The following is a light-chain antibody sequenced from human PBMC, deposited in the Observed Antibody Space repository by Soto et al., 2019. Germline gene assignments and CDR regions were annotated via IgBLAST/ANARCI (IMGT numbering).Light chain of an antibody. Sequence: QSALTQPPSASGTPGQRVTISCSGSSSNIGSNTVNWYQQLPGTAPKLLIYSNNQRPSGVPDQFSGSKSGTSASLAISGLQSEDEADYYCAAWDDSLNGQVFGTGTKVTVL. CDR3: AAWDDSLNGQV. V-gene: IGLV1-44*01. CDR2: SNN. J-gene: IGLJ1*01. CDR1: SSNIGSNT.